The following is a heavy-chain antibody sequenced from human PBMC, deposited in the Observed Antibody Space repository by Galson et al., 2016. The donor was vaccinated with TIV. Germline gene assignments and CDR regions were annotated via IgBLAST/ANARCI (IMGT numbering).Heavy chain of an antibody. Sequence: SLRLSCAVSGFSFRNFVMSWVRLAPGKGLEWVSSVSLSGSHTYYADSVKGRFTISRDNSRYTLSLHLNDLRAGDTAIYYCAKVGKSGDYSWDAFDVWGQGTVVTV. CDR3: AKVGKSGDYSWDAFDV. D-gene: IGHD1-26*01. J-gene: IGHJ3*01. CDR2: VSLSGSHT. V-gene: IGHV3-23*01. CDR1: GFSFRNFV.